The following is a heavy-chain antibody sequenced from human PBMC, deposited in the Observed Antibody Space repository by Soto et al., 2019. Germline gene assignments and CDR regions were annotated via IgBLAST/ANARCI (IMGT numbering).Heavy chain of an antibody. CDR2: ISGSGGST. CDR3: SKGGVVVPAAHYYYYGMDV. J-gene: IGHJ6*02. V-gene: IGHV3-23*01. D-gene: IGHD2-2*01. CDR1: GFTFSSYA. Sequence: PGGSLRLSCAASGFTFSSYAMSWVRQAPGKGLEWVSAISGSGGSTYYADSVKGRFTISRDNSKNTLYLQMNSLRAEDTAVYYCSKGGVVVPAAHYYYYGMDVWGQGTTVTVSS.